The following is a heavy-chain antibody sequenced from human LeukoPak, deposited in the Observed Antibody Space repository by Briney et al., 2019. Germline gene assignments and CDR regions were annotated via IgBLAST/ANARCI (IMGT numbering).Heavy chain of an antibody. CDR2: ISAYNGNT. Sequence: ASVKVSCKASGYTFTSYGISWVRQAPGQGLEWMGWISAYNGNTNYAQKLQGRVTMTTDTSTSTAYMELRSLRSDDTAVYYCARVGIAAAGTGGYYYYYMDVWGKGTTVTVSS. J-gene: IGHJ6*03. CDR1: GYTFTSYG. CDR3: ARVGIAAAGTGGYYYYYMDV. D-gene: IGHD6-13*01. V-gene: IGHV1-18*01.